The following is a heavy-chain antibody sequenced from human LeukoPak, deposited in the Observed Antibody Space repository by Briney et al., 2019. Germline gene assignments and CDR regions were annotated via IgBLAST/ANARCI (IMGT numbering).Heavy chain of an antibody. D-gene: IGHD3-10*01. V-gene: IGHV5-51*01. Sequence: GESLKISCKGSGYSFTSYWIGWVRQLPGKGLEWMGIIYPGDSDTRYSPSFQGQVTISADKSISTAYLQWSSLKASDTAMYYCARLGNYYYYYMDVWGKGTTVTVSS. CDR3: ARLGNYYYYYMDV. CDR1: GYSFTSYW. J-gene: IGHJ6*03. CDR2: IYPGDSDT.